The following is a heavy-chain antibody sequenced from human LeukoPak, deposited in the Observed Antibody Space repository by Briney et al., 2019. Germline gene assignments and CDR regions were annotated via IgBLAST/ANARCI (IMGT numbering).Heavy chain of an antibody. CDR3: SKGASSSRQYYLDV. CDR1: GVTFSTYS. J-gene: IGHJ6*03. Sequence: GGSLRLSCAASGVTFSTYSMSWVRHAPGKGLEWVSTITGSGDTTYYANSSNGRFTTSTDNSTNTPYLQLNSMSTASKAVKYYSKGASSSRQYYLDVWGKGARVTVSS. V-gene: IGHV3-23*01. CDR2: ITGSGDTT. D-gene: IGHD6-6*01.